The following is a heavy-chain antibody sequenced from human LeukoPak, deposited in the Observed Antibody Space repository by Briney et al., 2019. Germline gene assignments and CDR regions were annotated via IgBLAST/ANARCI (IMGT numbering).Heavy chain of an antibody. Sequence: PGGSLRLSCAASGFTFSSYSINWVRQAPGKGLEWVSSISSSSSYIYYADSLKGRFTISRDNAKNSLYLQMNSLRAGDTAVYYCARDRGRYYMDVWGKGTTVTISS. D-gene: IGHD6-25*01. V-gene: IGHV3-21*01. CDR1: GFTFSSYS. J-gene: IGHJ6*03. CDR3: ARDRGRYYMDV. CDR2: ISSSSSYI.